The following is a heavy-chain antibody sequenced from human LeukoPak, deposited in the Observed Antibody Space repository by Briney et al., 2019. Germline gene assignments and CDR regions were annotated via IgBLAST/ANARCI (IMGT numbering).Heavy chain of an antibody. D-gene: IGHD3-10*01. Sequence: RTSETLSLTCTVSGGSISSNKYYWGWIRQPPGKGLEWIGSIYYSGSTYYNPTLKSRVTIFVDTSKNQFSLKLSSVTAADTAVYYCARQISDQYYHDSGSRSFDYWGQGTLVTVSS. J-gene: IGHJ4*02. CDR3: ARQISDQYYHDSGSRSFDY. V-gene: IGHV4-39*01. CDR1: GGSISSNKYY. CDR2: IYYSGST.